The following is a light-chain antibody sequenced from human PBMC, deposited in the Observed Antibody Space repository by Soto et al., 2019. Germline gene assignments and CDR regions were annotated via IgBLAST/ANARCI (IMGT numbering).Light chain of an antibody. CDR3: CSYAGSSTYV. V-gene: IGLV2-8*01. CDR2: EVS. Sequence: QSALTQPPSASGSPGQSVTISCTGTSSDVGGYNYVSWYQHYPGKAPKLMIYEVSKRPSGIPSRFPGSKSGNTASLTISGLQAEDEAEYSCCSYAGSSTYVFGTGTKVTVL. CDR1: SSDVGGYNY. J-gene: IGLJ1*01.